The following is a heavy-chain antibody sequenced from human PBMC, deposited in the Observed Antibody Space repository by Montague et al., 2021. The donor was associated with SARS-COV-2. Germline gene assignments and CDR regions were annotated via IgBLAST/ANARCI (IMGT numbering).Heavy chain of an antibody. V-gene: IGHV4-4*07. J-gene: IGHJ4*02. CDR2: IYASGGT. CDR1: GDSISSFY. Sequence: SETLSLTCTVSGDSISSFYWNWIWQPAGKGLEWIGRIYASGGTNYNPSLKSRVTMSVDTPKNQFSLKLNSVTAADTAVYYCGRGVVAATPVVDYWGRGTLVTVSS. D-gene: IGHD2-15*01. CDR3: GRGVVAATPVVDY.